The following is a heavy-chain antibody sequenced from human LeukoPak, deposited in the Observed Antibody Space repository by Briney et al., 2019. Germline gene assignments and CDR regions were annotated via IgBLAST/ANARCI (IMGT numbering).Heavy chain of an antibody. CDR3: AAAPILRGEGGEHYKYGMDV. Sequence: PSETLSLTCGVSVGSINSGNWWPCVRQSPGKGLEWIGEIHHNGTRNYNPSLKSRVTISADTFKNHFSLIVTSLTAADTAVYYCAAAPILRGEGGEHYKYGMDVWGQGTTVIVSS. D-gene: IGHD2-2*02. CDR1: VGSINSGNW. CDR2: IHHNGTR. V-gene: IGHV4/OR15-8*01. J-gene: IGHJ6*02.